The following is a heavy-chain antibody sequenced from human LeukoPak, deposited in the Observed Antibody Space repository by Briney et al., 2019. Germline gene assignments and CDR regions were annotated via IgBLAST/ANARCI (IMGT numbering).Heavy chain of an antibody. CDR3: ATYGDYSRNEYFQH. CDR2: ISGSGGST. V-gene: IGHV3-23*01. J-gene: IGHJ1*01. Sequence: GGSLRLSCAASGFTFSSYAIYWVRQAPGKGLEWVSLISGSGGSTYYADSVKGRFTVSRENSKNTLYLQMNSLRAEDTAVYYCATYGDYSRNEYFQHWGQGTLVTVSS. CDR1: GFTFSSYA. D-gene: IGHD4-17*01.